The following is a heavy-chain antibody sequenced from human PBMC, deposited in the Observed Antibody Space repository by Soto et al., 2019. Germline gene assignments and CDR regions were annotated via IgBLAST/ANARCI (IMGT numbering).Heavy chain of an antibody. CDR2: ISSGSTTI. Sequence: EVQLEESGGGSAQPGGSLRLSCAASGFSFSTSTMNWVRQAPGKGLEWVSYISSGSTTIDYADSVKGRFTISRDNGKNSLYLQMNSLRDEDTAVYYCARVRRNDASDYYGMDVWGQGTTVTVSS. CDR3: ARVRRNDASDYYGMDV. V-gene: IGHV3-48*02. D-gene: IGHD1-1*01. J-gene: IGHJ6*02. CDR1: GFSFSTST.